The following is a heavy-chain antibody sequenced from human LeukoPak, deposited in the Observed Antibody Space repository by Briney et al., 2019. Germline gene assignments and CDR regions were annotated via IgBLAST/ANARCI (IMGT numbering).Heavy chain of an antibody. D-gene: IGHD3-10*01. V-gene: IGHV4-59*12. J-gene: IGHJ5*02. CDR2: IYYNGST. CDR3: ARDSGTTGEVKFDP. CDR1: GGSIRSYY. Sequence: ASETLSLTCTVSGGSIRSYYWSWIRQPPGKGLEWIGYIYYNGSTTYNPSLKSRVTMSVDTSKNQFSLKLSSVTAADTAVYYCARDSGTTGEVKFDPWGQGTLVTVSS.